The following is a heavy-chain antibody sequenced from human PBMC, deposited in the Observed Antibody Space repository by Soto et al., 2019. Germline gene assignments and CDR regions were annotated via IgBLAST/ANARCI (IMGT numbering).Heavy chain of an antibody. CDR2: ISTSGAIT. V-gene: IGHV3-23*01. CDR3: AKTCRYCSDYSPWS. CDR1: RFTFSSYA. D-gene: IGHD2-15*01. J-gene: IGHJ4*02. Sequence: VQLLESGGGLVQPGGSLRLSCTASRFTFSSYALSWVRQAPGKGLEWVSAISTSGAITYYAESVRGRFTISRDDSKNTLYLQMNSLRAEDTAVYYCAKTCRYCSDYSPWSWGQRTLVTVSS.